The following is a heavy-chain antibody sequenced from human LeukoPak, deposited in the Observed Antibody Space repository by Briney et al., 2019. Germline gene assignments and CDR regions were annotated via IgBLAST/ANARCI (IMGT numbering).Heavy chain of an antibody. Sequence: GASVKVSCKASGYTFTGYYMHWVRQAPGQGLEWMGWINPNSGGTNYAQKFQGRVTMTRDTSISTVYMELSSLRSEDTAVYYCASRWWYQGAYFDYWGQGTLVTVSS. CDR1: GYTFTGYY. J-gene: IGHJ4*02. CDR2: INPNSGGT. CDR3: ASRWWYQGAYFDY. V-gene: IGHV1-2*02. D-gene: IGHD2-15*01.